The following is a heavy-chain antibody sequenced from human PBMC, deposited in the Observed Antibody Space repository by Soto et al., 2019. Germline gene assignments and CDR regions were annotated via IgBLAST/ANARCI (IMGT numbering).Heavy chain of an antibody. J-gene: IGHJ4*02. CDR3: ARVARAVAAPYYFDY. Sequence: PGGSLRLSCAASGFIFSSTGMHWVRQAPGKGLEWVAVIWSDGSSEYYAASVKGRFTISRDNSKNTLYLQMNSLRADDTAVYFCARVARAVAAPYYFDYWGQGTLVTVSS. V-gene: IGHV3-33*01. CDR1: GFIFSSTG. D-gene: IGHD3-10*01. CDR2: IWSDGSSE.